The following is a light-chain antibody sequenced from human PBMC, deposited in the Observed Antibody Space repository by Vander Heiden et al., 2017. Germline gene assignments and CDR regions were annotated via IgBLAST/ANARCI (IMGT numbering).Light chain of an antibody. J-gene: IGKJ5*01. CDR2: DAS. V-gene: IGKV3-11*01. Sequence: EIVLTQSPATLSLSPGERATLSCRASQSVSSYLAWYQQKPGQAPRLLIYDASNRATGIPARFSGSGSGTDFTRTISSLEPEDFAVYYCQQRSNWPSITFGQGTRLEIK. CDR1: QSVSSY. CDR3: QQRSNWPSIT.